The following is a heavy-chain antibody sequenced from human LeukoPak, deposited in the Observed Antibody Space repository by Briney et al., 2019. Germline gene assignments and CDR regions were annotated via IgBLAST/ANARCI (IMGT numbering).Heavy chain of an antibody. CDR1: GYTFTGYY. V-gene: IGHV1-2*02. CDR2: INPNSGGT. CDR3: ARGVTSKSGGDNWFDP. Sequence: GASVKVSCKASGYTFTGYYMHWVRQAPGQGLEWMGWINPNSGGTNYAQKFQGRVTMTRDTSISTAYMELSRLRSDDTAVYYCARGVTSKSGGDNWFDPWGQGTLVTVSS. D-gene: IGHD2-21*01. J-gene: IGHJ5*02.